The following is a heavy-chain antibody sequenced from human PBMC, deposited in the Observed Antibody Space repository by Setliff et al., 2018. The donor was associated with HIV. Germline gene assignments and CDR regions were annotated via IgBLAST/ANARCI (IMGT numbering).Heavy chain of an antibody. J-gene: IGHJ3*02. CDR1: GYTFTDYY. CDR3: ATDGELEPTDAFDI. CDR2: VDPEDGET. V-gene: IGHV1-69-2*01. Sequence: GASVKVSCKASGYTFTDYYMHWVQQAPGKGLEWMGRVDPEDGETIYAEKFQGRVTITADTSTDTAYMELSSLRSEETAVYYCATDGELEPTDAFDIWGQGTMVTVSS. D-gene: IGHD1-1*01.